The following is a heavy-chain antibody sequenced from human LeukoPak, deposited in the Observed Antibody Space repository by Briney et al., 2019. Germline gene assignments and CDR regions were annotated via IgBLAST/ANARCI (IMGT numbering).Heavy chain of an antibody. CDR1: GFTFDDYG. V-gene: IGHV3-9*01. D-gene: IGHD6-19*01. Sequence: PGGSLRLSCAASGFTFDDYGMHWVRQAPGKGLEWVSGISWNSGTVVYADSVRGRFTISRDNAKNSVYLQMNSLKAKDTALYYCAKGGYSSGWYGDHWGQGTLVTVSS. CDR3: AKGGYSSGWYGDH. CDR2: ISWNSGTV. J-gene: IGHJ4*02.